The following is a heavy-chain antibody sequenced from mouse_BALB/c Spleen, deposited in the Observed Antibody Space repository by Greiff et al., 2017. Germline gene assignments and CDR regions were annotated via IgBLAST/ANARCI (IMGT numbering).Heavy chain of an antibody. V-gene: IGHV7-3*02. J-gene: IGHJ4*01. CDR2: IRNKANGYTT. CDR1: GFTFTDYY. CDR3: ARDLRSYAMDY. Sequence: DVKLVESGGGLVQPGGSLRLSCATSGFTFTDYYMSWVRQPPGKALEWLGFIRNKANGYTTEYSASVKGRFTISRDNSQSILYLQMNTLRAEDSATYYCARDLRSYAMDYWGQGTSVTVSS.